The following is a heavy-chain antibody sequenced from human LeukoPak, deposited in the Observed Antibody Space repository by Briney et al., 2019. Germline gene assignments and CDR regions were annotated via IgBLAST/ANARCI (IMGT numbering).Heavy chain of an antibody. J-gene: IGHJ4*02. CDR2: ISWNSGSI. Sequence: GGSLRLSCAASGFTFDDYAMHWVRQAPGKGLEWVSGISWNSGSIGYADSVKGRFTISRDNAKNSLYLQMNSLRAEDTALYYCAKDMFLSMVRGVIDYWGQGTLVTVSS. V-gene: IGHV3-9*01. D-gene: IGHD3-10*01. CDR3: AKDMFLSMVRGVIDY. CDR1: GFTFDDYA.